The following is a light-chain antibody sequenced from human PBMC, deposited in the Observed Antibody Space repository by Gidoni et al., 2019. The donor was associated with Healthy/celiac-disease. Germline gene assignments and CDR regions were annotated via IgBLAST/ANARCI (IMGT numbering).Light chain of an antibody. CDR2: GKN. CDR1: SLRSYY. V-gene: IGLV3-19*01. J-gene: IGLJ2*01. CDR3: NPRDSSGTHVV. Sequence: SSELTQDPAVSVALGQTVRITCQGDSLRSYYASWYQQKPGQAPGLVIYGKNNRPSGIPDRFSGSSSGNTSSLTLPGSQAEDEADYYCNPRDSSGTHVVFGGGPKLTVL.